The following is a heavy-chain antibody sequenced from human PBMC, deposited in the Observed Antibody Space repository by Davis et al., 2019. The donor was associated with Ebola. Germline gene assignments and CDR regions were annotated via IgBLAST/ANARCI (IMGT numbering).Heavy chain of an antibody. CDR1: GGSFSGYY. Sequence: SETLSLTCAVYGGSFSGYYWSWIRQPPGKGLEWIGEINHSGSTNYNPSLMSRVTISVDTSKNQFSLKLSSVTAADTAVYYCARGIQLLWFRETYYYYGMDVWGQGTTVTVSS. J-gene: IGHJ6*02. D-gene: IGHD3-10*01. CDR2: INHSGST. CDR3: ARGIQLLWFRETYYYYGMDV. V-gene: IGHV4-34*01.